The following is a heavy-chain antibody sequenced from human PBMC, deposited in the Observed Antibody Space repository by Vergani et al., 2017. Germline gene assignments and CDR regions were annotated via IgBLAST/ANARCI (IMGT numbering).Heavy chain of an antibody. D-gene: IGHD5-18*01. CDR2: IYWNDDK. CDR1: GFSLSTSGVG. V-gene: IGHV2-5*01. Sequence: QVTLQESGPTLVKPTQTLTLTCTFSGFSLSTSGVGVGWIRQPPGKALEWLALIYWNDDKRYSPSLKSRLTITKDTSKNQVVLTMTNMEPVDTATYYCAHTPDTAMEDYYYYYMDVWGKGTTVTVSS. CDR3: AHTPDTAMEDYYYYYMDV. J-gene: IGHJ6*03.